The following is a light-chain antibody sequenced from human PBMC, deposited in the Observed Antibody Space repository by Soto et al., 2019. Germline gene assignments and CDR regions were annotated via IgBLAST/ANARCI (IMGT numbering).Light chain of an antibody. V-gene: IGKV3-20*01. CDR3: HQYGASPWT. CDR2: GVS. CDR1: QSVSSSY. Sequence: ESVLTQSPGTLSLSPGERATLSCRASQSVSSSYLAWYQQRPGQAPRLLIYGVSTRATGTPDRFSASGSATEFTLNINRLEPEDFAVYYRHQYGASPWTFGQGTKVDIK. J-gene: IGKJ1*01.